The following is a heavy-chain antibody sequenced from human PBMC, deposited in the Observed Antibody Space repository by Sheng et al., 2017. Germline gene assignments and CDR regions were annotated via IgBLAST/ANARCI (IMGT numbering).Heavy chain of an antibody. CDR3: VRENSGSHGAFDL. J-gene: IGHJ3*01. D-gene: IGHD1-26*01. CDR2: IIPILDIV. V-gene: IGHV1-69*04. Sequence: QVHLVQSGAEVKKPGSSVKVSCEASGGTFRSDAINWVRQAPGQGLEWMGRIIPILDIVNSAQKYQGRVTIAADKSTATAYMELTSLRSDDTAMIYCVRENSGSHGAFDLWGQGTMVTVSS. CDR1: GGTFRSDA.